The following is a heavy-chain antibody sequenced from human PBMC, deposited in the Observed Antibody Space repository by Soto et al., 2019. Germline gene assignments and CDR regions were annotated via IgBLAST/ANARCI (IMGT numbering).Heavy chain of an antibody. V-gene: IGHV1-69*04. Sequence: SVKVSCKASGGTFSNYAISWVRQAPGQGLEWMGRVIPFLGIVNYAQKFQGRATIAADRSTSTAYMDLSSLRSEDTAVYYCARVLGYYYGSGPYYYYGMDVWGQGTTVTVSS. D-gene: IGHD3-10*01. CDR3: ARVLGYYYGSGPYYYYGMDV. CDR1: GGTFSNYA. CDR2: VIPFLGIV. J-gene: IGHJ6*02.